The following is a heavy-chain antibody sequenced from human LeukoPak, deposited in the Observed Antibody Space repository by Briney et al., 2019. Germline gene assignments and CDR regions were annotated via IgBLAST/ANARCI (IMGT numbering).Heavy chain of an antibody. CDR2: IYYSGST. Sequence: PSETLSLTCTVSGGSISSGDYYWSWIRQPPGKGLEWIGYIYYSGSTYYNPSFKSRVTISVDTSKNQFSLTLRSVTAADTAVYYCARLKRLEVYWGQGTLVTVSS. CDR1: GGSISSGDYY. D-gene: IGHD6-25*01. CDR3: ARLKRLEVY. V-gene: IGHV4-30-4*01. J-gene: IGHJ4*02.